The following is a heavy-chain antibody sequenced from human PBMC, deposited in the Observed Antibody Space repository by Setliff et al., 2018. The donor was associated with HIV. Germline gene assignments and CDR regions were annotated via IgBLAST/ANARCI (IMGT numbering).Heavy chain of an antibody. J-gene: IGHJ4*02. CDR3: ARVRLYNSALDY. V-gene: IGHV4-39*07. D-gene: IGHD3-22*01. Sequence: SETLSLTCTVSGGSISSTYYWGWIRQPPGKGLAWIGSIYYSGTTYYSPSLKSRVTISVDTSKNQFSLKLTSVTAADTAVYYCARVRLYNSALDYWGQGTLVTVSS. CDR1: GGSISSTYY. CDR2: IYYSGTT.